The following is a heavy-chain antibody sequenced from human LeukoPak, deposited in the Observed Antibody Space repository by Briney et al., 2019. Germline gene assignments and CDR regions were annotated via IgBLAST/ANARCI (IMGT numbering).Heavy chain of an antibody. D-gene: IGHD4-17*01. J-gene: IGHJ4*02. CDR3: ARDPRQRPYGRYFDY. CDR1: GYTFTSYG. V-gene: IGHV1-18*04. CDR2: ISAYNGNT. Sequence: ASVKVSCKASGYTFTSYGISWVRQAPGQGLEWMGWISAYNGNTNYAQKLQGRVTMTTDTSTSTAYMELRSLRSDDTAVYYCARDPRQRPYGRYFDYWGQGTLVTVSS.